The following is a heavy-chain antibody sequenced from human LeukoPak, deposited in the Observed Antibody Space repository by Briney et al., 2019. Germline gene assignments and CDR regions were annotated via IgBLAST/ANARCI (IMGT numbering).Heavy chain of an antibody. J-gene: IGHJ4*02. CDR1: GGSINTYF. V-gene: IGHV4-4*07. Sequence: SETLSLTCTVSGGSINTYFWTWIRQPAGKGLEWIGRFHSSGTTNYNPSLKSRLTMSIDTSKNQFSLKLTSVTAADTAVYYCARDIYGGYGFDYWGQGTLVIVSS. D-gene: IGHD5-12*01. CDR2: FHSSGTT. CDR3: ARDIYGGYGFDY.